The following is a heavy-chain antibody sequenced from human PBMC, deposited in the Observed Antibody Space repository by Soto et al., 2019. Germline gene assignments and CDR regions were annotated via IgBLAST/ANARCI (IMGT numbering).Heavy chain of an antibody. CDR2: INAGNGNT. J-gene: IGHJ5*02. CDR1: GDTFTSYA. CDR3: AGHSSGRINWFDP. V-gene: IGHV1-3*05. D-gene: IGHD6-19*01. Sequence: QVQLVQSGAEEKKPGASVKVSCKASGDTFTSYAIQWVRQAPGQRLEWMGWINAGNGNTKYSQKFQGRVTITRDTSASTAYMELSSRRSEDTAVYCCAGHSSGRINWFDPWGQGTLVTVSS.